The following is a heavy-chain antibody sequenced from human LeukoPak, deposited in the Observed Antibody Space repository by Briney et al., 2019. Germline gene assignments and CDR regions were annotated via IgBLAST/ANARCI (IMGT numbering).Heavy chain of an antibody. CDR3: ARVRDSYSSSWYGNWFDP. CDR1: GFTFSGFW. Sequence: GGSLRLSCAASGFTFSGFWMSWVRQTPGKGLEWVANIKQDGSEKYYVDSVKGRFTISRDNSKNTLYLQMNSLRAEDTAVYYCARVRDSYSSSWYGNWFDPWGQGTLVTVSS. D-gene: IGHD6-13*01. V-gene: IGHV3-7*01. J-gene: IGHJ5*02. CDR2: IKQDGSEK.